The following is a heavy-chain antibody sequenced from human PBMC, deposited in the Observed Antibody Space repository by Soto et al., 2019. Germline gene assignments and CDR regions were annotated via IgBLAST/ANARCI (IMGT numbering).Heavy chain of an antibody. CDR2: IKSKTDGGTT. Sequence: GGSLRLSCAASGFTFSNAWMSWVRQAPGKGLEWVGRIKSKTDGGTTDYAAPVKGRFTISRDDSKNTLYLQMNSLKTEDTAVYYCTTAVVPAARAYFYYGMDVWGQGTTVTVAS. V-gene: IGHV3-15*01. J-gene: IGHJ6*02. D-gene: IGHD2-2*01. CDR3: TTAVVPAARAYFYYGMDV. CDR1: GFTFSNAW.